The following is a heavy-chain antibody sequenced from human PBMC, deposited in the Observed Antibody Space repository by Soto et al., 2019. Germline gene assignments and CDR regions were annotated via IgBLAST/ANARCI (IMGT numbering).Heavy chain of an antibody. CDR1: GFTFSSYS. V-gene: IGHV3-21*01. Sequence: GSLRLSCAASGFTFSSYSMNWVRQAPGKGLEWVSSISSSSSYIYYADSVKGRFTISRDNAKNSLYLQMNSLRAEDTAVYYCARDSRDGYNSFDYWGQGTLVTVSS. J-gene: IGHJ4*02. CDR3: ARDSRDGYNSFDY. CDR2: ISSSSSYI. D-gene: IGHD5-12*01.